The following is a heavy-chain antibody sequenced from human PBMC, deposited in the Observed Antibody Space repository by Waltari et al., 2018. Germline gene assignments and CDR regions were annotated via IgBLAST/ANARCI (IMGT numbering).Heavy chain of an antibody. Sequence: QVTLRESGPALVKPTQTLTLTCTFSGFSPSTSGMCVSWIRQPPGKALEWLARIDWDDDKYYSTSLKTRLTISKDTSKNQVVLTMTNMDPVDTATYYCARIVVGGGKFDYWGQGTLVTVSS. D-gene: IGHD2-15*01. CDR1: GFSPSTSGMC. J-gene: IGHJ4*02. V-gene: IGHV2-70*15. CDR3: ARIVVGGGKFDY. CDR2: IDWDDDK.